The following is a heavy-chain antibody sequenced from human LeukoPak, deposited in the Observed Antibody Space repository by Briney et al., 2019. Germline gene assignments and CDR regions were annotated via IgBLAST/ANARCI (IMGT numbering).Heavy chain of an antibody. CDR2: FDPEDGET. V-gene: IGHV1-24*01. D-gene: IGHD3-3*01. Sequence: ASVKVSCKVSGYTLTELSMHWVRQAPGKGLEWMGGFDPEDGETIYAQKFQGRVTMTEDTSTDTAYMELSSLRSEDTAVYYCATHWPLWSGYYTAGKGYYYYGMDVWGQGTTVTVSS. CDR3: ATHWPLWSGYYTAGKGYYYYGMDV. CDR1: GYTLTELS. J-gene: IGHJ6*02.